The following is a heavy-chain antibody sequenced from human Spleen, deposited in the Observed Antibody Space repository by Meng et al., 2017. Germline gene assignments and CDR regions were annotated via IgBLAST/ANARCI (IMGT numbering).Heavy chain of an antibody. CDR3: AALTTVTTTGSDC. J-gene: IGHJ4*02. CDR1: GFTFSIYA. V-gene: IGHV3-23*01. Sequence: EVQLLESGGGLVQPGGSLRLSCAASGFTFSIYAMTWVRQAPGKGLEWVSAISDTGGRTYYADSVKDRFTISRDNSKNTLFLQMNGLGAEDTAVYFCAALTTVTTTGSDCWGQGTLVTVSS. CDR2: ISDTGGRT. D-gene: IGHD4-17*01.